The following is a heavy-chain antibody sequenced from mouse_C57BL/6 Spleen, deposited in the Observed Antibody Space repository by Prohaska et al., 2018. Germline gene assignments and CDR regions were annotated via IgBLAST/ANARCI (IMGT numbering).Heavy chain of an antibody. CDR1: GYTFTGYW. Sequence: GASVKLSCKATGYTFTGYWIEWVKQRPGHGLEWIGEILPGSGSTNYYEKFKGKATFTADTSSNTAYMQLSSLTTEDSAIYYCAMRGNFYAMDYWGQGTSVTVSS. CDR3: AMRGNFYAMDY. CDR2: ILPGSGST. J-gene: IGHJ4*01. D-gene: IGHD2-1*01. V-gene: IGHV1-9*01.